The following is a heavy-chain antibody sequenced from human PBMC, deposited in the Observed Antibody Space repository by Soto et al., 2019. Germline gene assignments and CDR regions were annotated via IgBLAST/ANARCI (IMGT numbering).Heavy chain of an antibody. CDR2: ISSSSSYI. CDR3: ARDPPYRSSSSGFDP. Sequence: GGSLRLSCAASGFTFSSYSMNWVRQAPGKGLEWVSSISSSSSYIYYADSVEGRFTISRDNAKNSLYLQMNSLRAEDTAVYYCARDPPYRSSSSGFDPWGQGTLVTVSS. CDR1: GFTFSSYS. V-gene: IGHV3-21*01. J-gene: IGHJ5*02. D-gene: IGHD6-6*01.